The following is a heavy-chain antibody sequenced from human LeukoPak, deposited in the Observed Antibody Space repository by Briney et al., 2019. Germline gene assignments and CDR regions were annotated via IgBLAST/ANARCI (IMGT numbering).Heavy chain of an antibody. Sequence: GGSLRLSCAASGFTFSNYWIHWVRQVPGMGLVWVSLINTDGSSTSYADSVKGRFTISRDNANNTVYLQMNSLRAEDTALYYCVRDATATIPFDYWGQGTLVTVSS. CDR2: INTDGSST. CDR3: VRDATATIPFDY. D-gene: IGHD1-7*01. J-gene: IGHJ4*02. V-gene: IGHV3-74*01. CDR1: GFTFSNYW.